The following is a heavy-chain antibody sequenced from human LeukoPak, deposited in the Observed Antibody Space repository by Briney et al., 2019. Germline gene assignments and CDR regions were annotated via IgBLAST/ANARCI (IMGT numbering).Heavy chain of an antibody. D-gene: IGHD3-10*01. Sequence: GGSLRLSCAASGFSFSTYWMSWVCQAPGKGLEWVANIKQDGSERYFVDSVRGRFTISRDNAKNSLFLQMNSLRVDDTAVYYCARAGNALLRLFDYWGQGTLVTVSS. CDR3: ARAGNALLRLFDY. CDR1: GFSFSTYW. CDR2: IKQDGSER. J-gene: IGHJ4*02. V-gene: IGHV3-7*01.